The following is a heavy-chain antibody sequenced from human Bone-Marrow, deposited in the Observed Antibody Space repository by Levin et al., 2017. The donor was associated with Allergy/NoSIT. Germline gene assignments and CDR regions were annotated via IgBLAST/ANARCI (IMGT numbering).Heavy chain of an antibody. Sequence: AASVKVSCKGSGYSFISYWIGWVRQMPGKGLEWMGIIYPGDSDTRYSPSFQGQVTISADKSISTAYLQWSSLKASDTAMYYCARLTHYDSSGYYNYWGQGTLVTVSS. CDR1: GYSFISYW. CDR3: ARLTHYDSSGYYNY. CDR2: IYPGDSDT. V-gene: IGHV5-51*01. D-gene: IGHD3-22*01. J-gene: IGHJ4*02.